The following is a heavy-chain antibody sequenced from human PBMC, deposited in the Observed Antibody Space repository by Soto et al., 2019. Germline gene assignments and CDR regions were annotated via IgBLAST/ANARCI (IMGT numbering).Heavy chain of an antibody. CDR1: GYTFTSYG. CDR2: ISGYNGNT. Sequence: QVQLVQSGVEVKKPGASVKVSCKASGYTFTSYGIHWVRQAPGQGLEWMGWISGYNGNTHYAQKFQGRVTMTTDTSKTTAYIDQRDLKSDDTAVYYCWRERDGSSWSSAEYHQHWGQGTLVTVSS. J-gene: IGHJ1*01. V-gene: IGHV1-18*01. D-gene: IGHD6-13*01. CDR3: WRERDGSSWSSAEYHQH.